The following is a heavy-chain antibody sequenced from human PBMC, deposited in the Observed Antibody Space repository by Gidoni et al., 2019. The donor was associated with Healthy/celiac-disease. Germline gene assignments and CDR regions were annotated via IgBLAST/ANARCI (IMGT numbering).Heavy chain of an antibody. CDR2: ISGSGGST. V-gene: IGHV3-23*01. Sequence: EVQLLESGGGLVQPGGSLRLSCAASGFTFSSYAMSWVRQAPGKGLEWVSAISGSGGSTYYADAVKGRFTISRDNSKNTLYLQMNSLRAEDTAVYYCATTISLFWSGYYFDYWGQGTLVTVSS. D-gene: IGHD3-3*01. J-gene: IGHJ4*02. CDR1: GFTFSSYA. CDR3: ATTISLFWSGYYFDY.